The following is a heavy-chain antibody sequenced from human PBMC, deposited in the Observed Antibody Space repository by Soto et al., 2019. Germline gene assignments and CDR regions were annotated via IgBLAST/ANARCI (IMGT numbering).Heavy chain of an antibody. CDR1: GGSFSGYY. CDR2: INHSGST. V-gene: IGHV4-34*01. D-gene: IGHD6-19*01. CDR3: ARDGSSGWYYFDY. Sequence: SETLSLTCAVYGGSFSGYYWSWIRQPPGKGLEWIGEINHSGSTNYNPSLKSRVTISVDTSKNQFSLKLSSVTAADTAVYYCARDGSSGWYYFDYWGQGTLVTVSS. J-gene: IGHJ4*02.